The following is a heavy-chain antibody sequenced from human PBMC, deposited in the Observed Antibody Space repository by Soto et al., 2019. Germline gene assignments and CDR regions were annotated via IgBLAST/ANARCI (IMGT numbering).Heavy chain of an antibody. J-gene: IGHJ4*02. V-gene: IGHV3-30*18. CDR1: GFTFRSYG. CDR2: ISYDGRNI. Sequence: QVQLVESGGGVVQTGRSLRLSCVASGFTFRSYGMHWFRQAPGKGLEWVAIISYDGRNIYYSDSVKGRFTISRDDSKNTLYLQMNSLRAEDTALYYCAKDGGNYCDYWGQGTLVSVSS. CDR3: AKDGGNYCDY. D-gene: IGHD3-16*01.